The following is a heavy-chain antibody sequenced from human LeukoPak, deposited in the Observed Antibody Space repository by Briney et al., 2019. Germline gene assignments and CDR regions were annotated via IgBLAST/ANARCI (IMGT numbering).Heavy chain of an antibody. CDR1: GFSFSSYA. Sequence: GGSLRLSCAASGFSFSSYAMSWVRQAPGKGLEWVSAISGSGGSTYYADSVKGRFTISRDNSENTLYLQMKSLRAEDTAVYYCAKNDGYSYGYYFDYWGQGTLVTVSS. D-gene: IGHD5-18*01. J-gene: IGHJ4*02. V-gene: IGHV3-23*01. CDR3: AKNDGYSYGYYFDY. CDR2: ISGSGGST.